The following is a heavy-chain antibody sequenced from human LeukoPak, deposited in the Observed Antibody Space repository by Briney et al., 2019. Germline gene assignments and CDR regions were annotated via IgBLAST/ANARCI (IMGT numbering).Heavy chain of an antibody. Sequence: NPSETLSLTCTVSGGSISSYYWNWIRQPAGRGLEWIGRIYTSGSTNYSGSINYNPSLKTRVTMSVDTSKNQFSLNLSSVTAADTAVYYCARDFWSGYYAWFDPWGQGTLVTVSS. CDR3: ARDFWSGYYAWFDP. CDR1: GGSISSYY. J-gene: IGHJ5*02. V-gene: IGHV4-4*07. CDR2: IYTSGSTNYSGSI. D-gene: IGHD3-3*01.